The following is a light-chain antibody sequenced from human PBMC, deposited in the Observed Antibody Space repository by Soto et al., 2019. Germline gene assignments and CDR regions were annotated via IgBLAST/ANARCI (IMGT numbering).Light chain of an antibody. V-gene: IGKV4-1*01. CDR2: WAS. J-gene: IGKJ1*01. Sequence: DIVMTQSPDSLAVSLGERATFNCKSSQSVLSSSNNRNYLAWYQQKPRQPPKLLIYWASTRESGVPDRFSGSGSGADFTLTISNLQAEDVAVYYCQQYYSSPPTFGQGTKVEIK. CDR3: QQYYSSPPT. CDR1: QSVLSSSNNRNY.